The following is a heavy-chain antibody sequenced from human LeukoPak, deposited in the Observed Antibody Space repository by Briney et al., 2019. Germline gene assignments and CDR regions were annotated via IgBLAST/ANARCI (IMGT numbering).Heavy chain of an antibody. D-gene: IGHD2-15*01. Sequence: GGSLRLSCAAAGFTFSNYGMHWVRQAPGKGLEWVAVISYDESDKYYADSVKGRFAISRDNSNNTLYLQMNSLRPEDTAVYYCAKGVVAATNAAYYGMDFWGQGGTVTVSS. J-gene: IGHJ6*02. CDR2: ISYDESDK. V-gene: IGHV3-30*18. CDR1: GFTFSNYG. CDR3: AKGVVAATNAAYYGMDF.